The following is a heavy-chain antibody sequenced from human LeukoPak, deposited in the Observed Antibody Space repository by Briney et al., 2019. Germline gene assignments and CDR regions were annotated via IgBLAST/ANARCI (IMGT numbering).Heavy chain of an antibody. J-gene: IGHJ4*02. CDR3: ARDSSSSCFGSQYYFDY. Sequence: GGSLRLSCAASGFTVSSNYMSWVRQAPGKGLEWVSVFYSGGSTYYADSVKGRFTISRDNAKNSLYLQMNSLRAEDTAVYYCARDSSSSCFGSQYYFDYWGQGTLVTVSS. CDR1: GFTVSSNY. CDR2: FYSGGST. V-gene: IGHV3-53*01. D-gene: IGHD6-6*01.